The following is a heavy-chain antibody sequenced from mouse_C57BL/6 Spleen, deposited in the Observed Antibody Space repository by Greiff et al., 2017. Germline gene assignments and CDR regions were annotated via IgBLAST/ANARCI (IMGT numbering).Heavy chain of an antibody. D-gene: IGHD2-13*01. J-gene: IGHJ2*01. CDR3: ARDRDYYYFDY. CDR2: ISAGGSYT. Sequence: EVHLVESGGGLVKPGGSLKLSCAASGFTFSSYAMSWVSQTPEKRLEWVATISAGGSYTYYPDNVKGRFTISRDNAKNNLYLQMSHLKSEDTAMYYCARDRDYYYFDYWGQGTTLTVSS. CDR1: GFTFSSYA. V-gene: IGHV5-4*01.